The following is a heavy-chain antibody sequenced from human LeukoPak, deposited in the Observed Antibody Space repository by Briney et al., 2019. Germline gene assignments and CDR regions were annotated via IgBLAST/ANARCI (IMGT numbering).Heavy chain of an antibody. Sequence: LTLSCPASGCRFSDYWMIWVRQAPGQGLECVANIKTDGSAKYYPDSVKGRFTVSRDNAKNSLYLQMNNMRVEDTAIYHCTKDLNHDSRGWGPRALVTVSS. CDR2: IKTDGSAK. CDR1: GCRFSDYW. J-gene: IGHJ3*01. CDR3: TKDLNHDSRG. D-gene: IGHD3-22*01. V-gene: IGHV3-7*01.